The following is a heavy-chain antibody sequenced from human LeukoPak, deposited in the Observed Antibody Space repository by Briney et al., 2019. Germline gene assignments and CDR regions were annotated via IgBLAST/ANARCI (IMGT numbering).Heavy chain of an antibody. V-gene: IGHV1-46*01. CDR1: GYTFTSCY. Sequence: ASVKVSCKASGYTFTSCYMHWVRQAPGQGLEWMGIINPSGGSTSYAQKFQGRVTMTRDTSTSTVYMELSSLRSEDTAVYYCASIFYGDYVAFDYWGQGTLVTVSS. J-gene: IGHJ4*02. D-gene: IGHD4-17*01. CDR2: INPSGGST. CDR3: ASIFYGDYVAFDY.